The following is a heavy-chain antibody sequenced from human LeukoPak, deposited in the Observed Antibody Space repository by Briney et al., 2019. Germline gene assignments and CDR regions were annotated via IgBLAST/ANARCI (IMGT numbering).Heavy chain of an antibody. CDR1: GGSIGSYY. V-gene: IGHV4-59*01. D-gene: IGHD4-23*01. CDR3: ARDRETSPSTVVTPVGNWFDP. CDR2: IYYSGST. Sequence: SETLSLTCTVSGGSIGSYYWSWIRQPPGKGLEWIGYIYYSGSTNYNPSLKSRVTISVDTSKNQFSLKLSSVTAADTAVYYCARDRETSPSTVVTPVGNWFDPWGQGTLVTVSS. J-gene: IGHJ5*02.